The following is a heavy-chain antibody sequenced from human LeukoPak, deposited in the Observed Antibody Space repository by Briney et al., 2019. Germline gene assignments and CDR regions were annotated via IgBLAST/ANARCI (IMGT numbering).Heavy chain of an antibody. J-gene: IGHJ4*02. CDR3: ARQGGAFLEWFTGDVGYFDY. Sequence: SETLSLTCTVSGGSISSSSYSWGWIRQPPGKGLEWIGSIYYSGSTYYNPSLKSRVTISVDTSKNQFSLKLSSVTAADTAVYYCARQGGAFLEWFTGDVGYFDYWGQGTLVTVSS. CDR1: GGSISSSSYS. V-gene: IGHV4-39*01. D-gene: IGHD3-3*02. CDR2: IYYSGST.